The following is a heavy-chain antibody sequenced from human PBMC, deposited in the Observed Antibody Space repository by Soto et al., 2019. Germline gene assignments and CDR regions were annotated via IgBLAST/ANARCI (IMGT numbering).Heavy chain of an antibody. J-gene: IGHJ6*02. Sequence: EVQLVESGGGLVQPGGSLRLSCAASGFTFSSYAMHWVRQAPGKGLEYVSAISSNGGSTYYANSVKGRFTISRDNSKNTLYLQMGSLRAEDMAVYYCERGSSSWYGCMDVWGQGTTVTVSS. CDR1: GFTFSSYA. CDR3: ERGSSSWYGCMDV. CDR2: ISSNGGST. V-gene: IGHV3-64*01. D-gene: IGHD6-13*01.